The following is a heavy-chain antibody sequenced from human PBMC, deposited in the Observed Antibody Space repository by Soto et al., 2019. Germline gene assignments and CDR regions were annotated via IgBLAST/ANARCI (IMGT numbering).Heavy chain of an antibody. CDR3: ARDLTIAVAGTFFDY. CDR1: GYTFVDYG. J-gene: IGHJ4*02. D-gene: IGHD6-19*01. CDR2: ISGYNGNT. V-gene: IGHV1-18*01. Sequence: QVQLVQSGAEVKKPGASVKVSCKASGYTFVDYGISWVRQAPGQGLEWMGWISGYNGNTNYVQRLQGRVTMTTDTATSTASMELRSLRSDDTGVYFFARDLTIAVAGTFFDYWGQGTLVTVSS.